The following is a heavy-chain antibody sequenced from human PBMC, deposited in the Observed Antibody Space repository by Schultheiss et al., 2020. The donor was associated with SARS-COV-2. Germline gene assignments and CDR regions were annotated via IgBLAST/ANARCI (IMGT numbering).Heavy chain of an antibody. Sequence: ASVKVSCRASGYTLTDSYMHWVRQAPGQGLEWMGWMNPNSGNTGYAQKFQGRVTMTRNTSISTAYMELSSLRSEDTAVYYCARGLYSSGWYGGYYFDYWGQGTLVTVSS. V-gene: IGHV1-8*02. CDR1: GYTLTDSY. J-gene: IGHJ4*02. CDR2: MNPNSGNT. CDR3: ARGLYSSGWYGGYYFDY. D-gene: IGHD6-19*01.